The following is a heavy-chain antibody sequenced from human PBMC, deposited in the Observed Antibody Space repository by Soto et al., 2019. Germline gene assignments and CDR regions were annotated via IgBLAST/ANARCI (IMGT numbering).Heavy chain of an antibody. D-gene: IGHD6-19*01. CDR2: IYPGDSDT. J-gene: IGHJ5*02. Sequence: GKGLEWMGIIYPGDSDTRYSPSFQGQVTISADKSISTTYLQWSSLKASDTSMYYCARLFSSGWSGFGPWGQGT. CDR3: ARLFSSGWSGFGP. V-gene: IGHV5-51*01.